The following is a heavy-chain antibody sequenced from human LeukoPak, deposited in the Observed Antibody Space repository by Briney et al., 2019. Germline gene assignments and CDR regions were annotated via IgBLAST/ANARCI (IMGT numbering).Heavy chain of an antibody. J-gene: IGHJ4*02. CDR3: ARSSVVVIATLDY. CDR2: INPSGGST. Sequence: GASVKVSCKASGYTFTSYVINWVRQAPGQGLEWMGIINPSGGSTSYAQKFQGRVTMTRDTSTSTVYMELSSLRSEDTAVYYCARSSVVVIATLDYWGQGTLVTVSS. D-gene: IGHD2-21*01. CDR1: GYTFTSYV. V-gene: IGHV1-46*01.